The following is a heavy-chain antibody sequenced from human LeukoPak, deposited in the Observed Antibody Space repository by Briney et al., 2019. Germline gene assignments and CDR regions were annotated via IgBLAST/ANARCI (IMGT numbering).Heavy chain of an antibody. V-gene: IGHV4-30-4*01. CDR2: IYYSGST. D-gene: IGHD3-10*01. CDR3: ARDGDRGFDP. Sequence: SETLSLTCTVSGGSISSGDYYWSWIRQPPGKGLEWIGYIYYSGSTYYNPSLKSRVTISVDTFKNQFSLKLSSVTAADTAVFYCARDGDRGFDPWGQGTLVTVSS. CDR1: GGSISSGDYY. J-gene: IGHJ5*02.